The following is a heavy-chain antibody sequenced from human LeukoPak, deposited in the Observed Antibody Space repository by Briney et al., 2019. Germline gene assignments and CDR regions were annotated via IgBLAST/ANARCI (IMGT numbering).Heavy chain of an antibody. CDR2: ISSSSSCI. J-gene: IGHJ4*02. CDR1: GFTFSSYS. Sequence: GGSLRLSCAASGFTFSSYSMNWVLQAPGKGLEWVSSISSSSSCIYYADSVKGRFTISRDNAKNSLYLQMNSLRAEDTAVYYCARDLLVVPAATAFDYWGQGTLVTVSS. D-gene: IGHD2-2*01. V-gene: IGHV3-21*01. CDR3: ARDLLVVPAATAFDY.